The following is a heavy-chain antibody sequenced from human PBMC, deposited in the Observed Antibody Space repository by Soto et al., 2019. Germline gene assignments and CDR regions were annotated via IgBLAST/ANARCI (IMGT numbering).Heavy chain of an antibody. Sequence: GGSLRLSCAASGFTFDDYAMHWVRQAPGKGLEWVSGISWNSGSIGYADSVKGRFTISRDNAKNSLYLQMNSLRAEDTALYYCAKFRHRNYWYFDLWGRGTLVTVSS. V-gene: IGHV3-9*01. CDR3: AKFRHRNYWYFDL. CDR1: GFTFDDYA. J-gene: IGHJ2*01. CDR2: ISWNSGSI.